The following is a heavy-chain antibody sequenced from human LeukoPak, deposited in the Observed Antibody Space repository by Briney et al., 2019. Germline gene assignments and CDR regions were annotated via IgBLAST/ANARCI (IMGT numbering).Heavy chain of an antibody. Sequence: PSETLSLTCAVYGGSFSGYYWSWIRQPPGKGLEWIGEINHSGSTNYNPSLKSRVTISVDTSKNQFSLKLSSVTAADTAVYYCARGFSFYGDRVEFDYWGQGTLVTVSS. CDR2: INHSGST. V-gene: IGHV4-34*01. CDR1: GGSFSGYY. CDR3: ARGFSFYGDRVEFDY. J-gene: IGHJ4*02. D-gene: IGHD4-17*01.